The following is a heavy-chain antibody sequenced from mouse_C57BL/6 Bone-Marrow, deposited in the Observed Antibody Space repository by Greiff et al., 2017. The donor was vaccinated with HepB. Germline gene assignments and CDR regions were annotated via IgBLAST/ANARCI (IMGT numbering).Heavy chain of an antibody. Sequence: EVQLVESGPGLVKPSQSLSLTCSVTGYSITSGYYWNWIRQFPGNKLEWMGYISYDGSNNYNPSLKNRISITRDTSKNQFFLKLNSVTTEDTATYYCARDYYGREDWYFDVWGTGTTVTVSS. V-gene: IGHV3-6*01. D-gene: IGHD1-1*01. CDR1: GYSITSGYY. CDR3: ARDYYGREDWYFDV. CDR2: ISYDGSN. J-gene: IGHJ1*03.